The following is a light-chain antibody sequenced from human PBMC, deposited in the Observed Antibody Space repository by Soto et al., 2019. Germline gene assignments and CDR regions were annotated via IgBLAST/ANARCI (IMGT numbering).Light chain of an antibody. CDR2: GAS. Sequence: IVLTPSPATLSLSLGERAPLSCRASQSVSNNYLAWYQQKPGQAPRLLIYGASNRATGIPDRFSGSGSGTDFTLTISRLEPEDSAVYYCQQRNVWPPVTFGQGTRLEIK. CDR3: QQRNVWPPVT. V-gene: IGKV3D-20*02. J-gene: IGKJ5*01. CDR1: QSVSNNY.